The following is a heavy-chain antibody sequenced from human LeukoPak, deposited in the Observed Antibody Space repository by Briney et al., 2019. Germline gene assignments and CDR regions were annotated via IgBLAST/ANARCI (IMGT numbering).Heavy chain of an antibody. D-gene: IGHD3-9*01. Sequence: GASVKVSCKASGYTFTGYYMHWVRQAPGQGLEWMGWINPNSGGTNYAQKFQGRVTMTRDTSISTAYMELSRLRSDDTAVYYCARDYDILTGYPTWYFDYWGQGTLVTVSS. CDR1: GYTFTGYY. V-gene: IGHV1-2*02. CDR2: INPNSGGT. CDR3: ARDYDILTGYPTWYFDY. J-gene: IGHJ4*02.